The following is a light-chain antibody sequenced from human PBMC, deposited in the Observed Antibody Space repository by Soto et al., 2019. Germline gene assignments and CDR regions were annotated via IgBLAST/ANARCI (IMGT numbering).Light chain of an antibody. CDR2: GAS. V-gene: IGKV3-15*01. Sequence: EIVMTQSPATLSVSPGDRATLSCRASQSVSSTLAWYQQKPGQAPRLLIYGASTRATGIPARFSGSGSGTEFTLTISSLQSEDFAVYYCQQYSNWPYTFGQGTKLEIK. CDR3: QQYSNWPYT. J-gene: IGKJ2*01. CDR1: QSVSST.